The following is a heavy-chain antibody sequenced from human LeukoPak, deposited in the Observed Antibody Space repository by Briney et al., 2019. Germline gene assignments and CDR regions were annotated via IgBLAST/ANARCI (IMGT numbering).Heavy chain of an antibody. V-gene: IGHV3-30*02. Sequence: GGSLRLSCAASGFTFSSYGMHRVRQAPGKGLEWVAFIRYDGSNKYYADSVKGRFTISRDNSKNTLYLQMNSLRAEDTAVYYCAKDRPVTLDYWGQGTLVTVSS. CDR1: GFTFSSYG. CDR3: AKDRPVTLDY. J-gene: IGHJ4*02. CDR2: IRYDGSNK. D-gene: IGHD5-18*01.